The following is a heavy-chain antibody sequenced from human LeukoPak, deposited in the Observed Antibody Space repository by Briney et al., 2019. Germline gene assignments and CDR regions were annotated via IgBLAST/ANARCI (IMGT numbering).Heavy chain of an antibody. CDR3: TRTPSTVSTRIRFDY. V-gene: IGHV3-21*01. CDR2: ITTGSTFI. Sequence: PGGSLRLSCAASGFTFSSYNMNWVRQAPGKGLEWVSSITTGSTFISYADSVKGRFTISRDNSKNSLFLQMNSLRAEDTAVYYCTRTPSTVSTRIRFDYWGQGTLLSVSS. D-gene: IGHD2-21*02. J-gene: IGHJ4*02. CDR1: GFTFSSYN.